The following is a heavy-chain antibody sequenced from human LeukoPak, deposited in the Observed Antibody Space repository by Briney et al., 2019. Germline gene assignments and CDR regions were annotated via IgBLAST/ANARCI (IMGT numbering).Heavy chain of an antibody. CDR1: GGSISSGGYY. V-gene: IGHV4-31*03. Sequence: SETLSLTCTVSGGSISSGGYYWSWIRQHPGKGLEWIVYIYSSGSTYYNPSLESRVTISVDTSKNQSSLKLSSVTAADTAVYYCASSSGYYYFDYWGQGTLVTVSS. J-gene: IGHJ4*02. D-gene: IGHD3-22*01. CDR2: IYSSGST. CDR3: ASSSGYYYFDY.